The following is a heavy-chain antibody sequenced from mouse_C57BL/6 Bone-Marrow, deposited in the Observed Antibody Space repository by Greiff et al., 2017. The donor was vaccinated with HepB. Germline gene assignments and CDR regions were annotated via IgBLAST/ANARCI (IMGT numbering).Heavy chain of an antibody. D-gene: IGHD2-5*01. V-gene: IGHV1-52*01. CDR1: GYTFTSYW. J-gene: IGHJ1*03. CDR3: AKKAYSNYWYCDV. Sequence: QVQLQQPGAELVRPGSSVKLSCKASGYTFTSYWMHWVKQRPIQGLEWIGNIDPSDSETHYNQKFKDKATLTVDKSSSTAYMQLSSLTSEDSAVYYCAKKAYSNYWYCDVWGTGTTVTVSS. CDR2: IDPSDSET.